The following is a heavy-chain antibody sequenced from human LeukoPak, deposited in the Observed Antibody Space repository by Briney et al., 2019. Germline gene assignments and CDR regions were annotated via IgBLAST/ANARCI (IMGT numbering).Heavy chain of an antibody. V-gene: IGHV3-21*01. J-gene: IGHJ6*02. CDR1: GFTFSSYS. CDR3: ARDYHYDFWSGYSYYYYYYGMDV. CDR2: ISSSSSYI. Sequence: GVLRLSCAASGFTFSSYSMNWVRQAPGKGLEWVSSISSSSSYIYYADSVKGRFTISRDNAKNSLYLQMSSLRAEDTAVYYCARDYHYDFWSGYSYYYYYYGMDVWGQGTTITVSS. D-gene: IGHD3-3*01.